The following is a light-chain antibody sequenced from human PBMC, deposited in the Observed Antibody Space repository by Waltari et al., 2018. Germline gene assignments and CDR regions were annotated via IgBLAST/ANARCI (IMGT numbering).Light chain of an antibody. CDR2: KNN. J-gene: IGLJ3*02. CDR3: QSSDITGTYGV. V-gene: IGLV3-25*03. CDR1: VLATQS. Sequence: SHELTQPPSVSVSPGQTARITCPGDVLATQSTSWYQQNPGQAPVLVMFKNNERPSGIPERFFGSRSETTVTLMIIGAQEEDEADYYCQSSDITGTYGVFGGGTKLTVL.